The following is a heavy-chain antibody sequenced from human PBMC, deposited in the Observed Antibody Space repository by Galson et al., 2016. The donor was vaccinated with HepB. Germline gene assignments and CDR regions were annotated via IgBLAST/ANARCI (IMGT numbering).Heavy chain of an antibody. CDR1: GYTFDDYW. CDR2: IYPADADT. D-gene: IGHD3-9*01. J-gene: IGHJ4*02. Sequence: QSGAEVKKPGESLKISCQGSGYTFDDYWIGWVRQMPGRGLEWMGIIYPADADTRYSPSFQGQVTISADKSVTTAYVQWSTLKASDTAIYYCARHVPQVLQTGYYFDYWGQGTLVTVSS. V-gene: IGHV5-51*01. CDR3: ARHVPQVLQTGYYFDY.